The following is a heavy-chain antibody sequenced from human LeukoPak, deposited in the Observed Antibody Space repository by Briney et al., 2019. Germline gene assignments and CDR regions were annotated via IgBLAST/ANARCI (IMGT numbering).Heavy chain of an antibody. CDR3: AQGGHDFNPFYY. CDR2: IKGGGGDP. J-gene: IGHJ4*02. D-gene: IGHD2-21*02. CDR1: GFTFSTYA. Sequence: GGSLRLSCAASGFTFSTYAMGWVRQAPGEGVGWVSSIKGGGGDPFYADSVRGRFTISRDKSKNTLYLQLNSLRPEDTAVYFCAQGGHDFNPFYYWGQGTLVTVSS. V-gene: IGHV3-23*01.